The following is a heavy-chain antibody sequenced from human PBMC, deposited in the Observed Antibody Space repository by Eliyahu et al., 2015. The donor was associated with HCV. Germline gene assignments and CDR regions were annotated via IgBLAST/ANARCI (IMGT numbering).Heavy chain of an antibody. Sequence: QVQLVESGGGLVKPGGSLRLSXAAPGFSFSDFYMNWIRQAPGKGLEWVSYISNSGNTIYYADSVKGRFTISRDSAKNSLYLQMNSLRAEDTAVYYCARDLGVHYFDYWGQGTLVTVSS. CDR2: ISNSGNTI. CDR1: GFSFSDFY. J-gene: IGHJ4*02. V-gene: IGHV3-11*01. CDR3: ARDLGVHYFDY. D-gene: IGHD3-16*01.